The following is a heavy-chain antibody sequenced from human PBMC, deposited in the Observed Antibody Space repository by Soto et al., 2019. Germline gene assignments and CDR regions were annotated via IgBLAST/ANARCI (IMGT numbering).Heavy chain of an antibody. CDR2: MNPNSGNT. D-gene: IGHD3-3*01. CDR3: ARAPPGITIFGVVIIRWFDP. Sequence: ASVKVSCKASGYTFTSYDINWLRQAAGQGLEWMGWMNPNSGNTGYAQKFQGRVTMTRNTSISTAYMELSSLRSEDTAVYYCARAPPGITIFGVVIIRWFDPWGQGTLVTVS. CDR1: GYTFTSYD. J-gene: IGHJ5*02. V-gene: IGHV1-8*01.